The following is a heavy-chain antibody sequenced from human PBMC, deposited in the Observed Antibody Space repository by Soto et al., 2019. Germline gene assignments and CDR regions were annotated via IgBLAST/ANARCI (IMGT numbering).Heavy chain of an antibody. Sequence: PSETLSLTCTVSGGSISSGDYYWSWIRQPPGKGLEWIGYIYYSGSTYYIPSLKNRVTISVDTSKNQFSLKLSSVTAADTAVFYCAIYPTIGSFMGYYYYGMDVWGQGTTVTVSS. D-gene: IGHD3-10*01. CDR3: AIYPTIGSFMGYYYYGMDV. V-gene: IGHV4-30-4*01. CDR2: IYYSGST. CDR1: GGSISSGDYY. J-gene: IGHJ6*02.